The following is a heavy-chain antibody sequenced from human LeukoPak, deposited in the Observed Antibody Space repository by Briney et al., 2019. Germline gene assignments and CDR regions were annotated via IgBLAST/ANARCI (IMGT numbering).Heavy chain of an antibody. CDR1: GGSISSYY. Sequence: SETLSLTCTVSGGSISSYYWSWIRQPPGKGLEWIGFIYYSGSTNYNPSLESRVTISVDTSKNQFSLKLMAVTAADSAVYYCASGRGLYSFYAFNIWGQGTMVTVSS. CDR2: IYYSGST. V-gene: IGHV4-59*12. J-gene: IGHJ3*02. CDR3: ASGRGLYSFYAFNI. D-gene: IGHD5-18*01.